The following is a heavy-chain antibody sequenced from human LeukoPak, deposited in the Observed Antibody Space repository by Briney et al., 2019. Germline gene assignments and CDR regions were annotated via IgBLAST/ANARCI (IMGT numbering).Heavy chain of an antibody. CDR2: IYYSGST. CDR3: ARDNGEVARYYYYHMDV. Sequence: SETLSLTCTVSGGSISSYYWSWIRQPPGKGLEWLGYIYYSGSTNYNPSLKSRVTISVDTSKNQFSLKLSSVTAADTAVYYCARDNGEVARYYYYHMDVWGKGTTVTISS. V-gene: IGHV4-59*01. J-gene: IGHJ6*03. CDR1: GGSISSYY. D-gene: IGHD2-8*01.